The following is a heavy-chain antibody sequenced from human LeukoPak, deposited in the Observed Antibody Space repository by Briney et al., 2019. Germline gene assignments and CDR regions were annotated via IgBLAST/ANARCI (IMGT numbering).Heavy chain of an antibody. CDR2: ISSSSSYI. CDR1: GFTFSSYS. Sequence: GGSLRLSCAASGFTFSSYSMNWVRQAPGKGLEWVSSISSSSSYIYYADSVKGRFTISRDNAKNSLYLQMNSLRAEDMAVYYCARDASLVVVTANDYWGQGTLVTVSS. J-gene: IGHJ4*02. CDR3: ARDASLVVVTANDY. V-gene: IGHV3-21*01. D-gene: IGHD2-21*02.